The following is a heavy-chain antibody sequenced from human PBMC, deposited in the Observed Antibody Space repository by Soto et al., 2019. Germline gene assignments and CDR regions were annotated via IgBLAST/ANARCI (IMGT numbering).Heavy chain of an antibody. V-gene: IGHV1-18*01. D-gene: IGHD6-19*01. CDR1: GYTFTSYG. J-gene: IGHJ4*02. Sequence: QVQLVQSGAEVKKPGASVKVSCKASGYTFTSYGISWVRQAPGQGLEWMGWISAYNGNTNYAQKLQGRVTMTTDTSTSTAYMELRSLRSDDTAMYYWALYSSGWDGFILSIDYWGQGTLVTVSS. CDR3: ALYSSGWDGFILSIDY. CDR2: ISAYNGNT.